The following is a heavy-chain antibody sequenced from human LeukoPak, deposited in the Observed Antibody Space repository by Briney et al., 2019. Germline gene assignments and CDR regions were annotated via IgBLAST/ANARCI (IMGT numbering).Heavy chain of an antibody. CDR3: VRGYSSSWYDYFDY. V-gene: IGHV3-66*01. D-gene: IGHD6-13*01. J-gene: IGHJ4*02. CDR2: IYSGGST. Sequence: GGSLRLSCAASGFTVSSNYMSWVRQAPGKGLEWVSVIYSGGSTYYADSVKGRFTISRDNSKNTLYLQMNSLRAEDTAVYYCVRGYSSSWYDYFDYWGQGTLVTVSS. CDR1: GFTVSSNY.